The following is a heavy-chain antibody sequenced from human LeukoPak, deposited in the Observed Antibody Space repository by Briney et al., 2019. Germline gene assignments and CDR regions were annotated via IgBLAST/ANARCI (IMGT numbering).Heavy chain of an antibody. CDR2: ISFDGTKK. Sequence: PGGSLRLSCSASGFTVSSYGMHWVRQAPGKGLEWVAVISFDGTKKSYADAVMGRFTISRDNAKNSLYLQMNSLRAEDTAVYYCARESSSSAGYFDYWGQGTLVTVSS. CDR1: GFTVSSYG. V-gene: IGHV3-30*03. CDR3: ARESSSSAGYFDY. D-gene: IGHD6-6*01. J-gene: IGHJ4*02.